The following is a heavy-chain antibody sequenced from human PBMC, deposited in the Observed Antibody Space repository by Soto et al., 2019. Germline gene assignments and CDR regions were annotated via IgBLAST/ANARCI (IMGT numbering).Heavy chain of an antibody. J-gene: IGHJ6*02. CDR2: IHYSGSV. Sequence: PSETLSLTCTVSGGSISSEYYHWTWIRQAPGKGLEWIGYIHYSGSVHYNPSLQSRLTMSVDTSKNLFSLKLSSVTAADTAVYFCAREDDGGDRDYYGLEVWGQGTTVTVSS. V-gene: IGHV4-30-4*01. D-gene: IGHD2-21*02. CDR1: GGSISSEYYH. CDR3: AREDDGGDRDYYGLEV.